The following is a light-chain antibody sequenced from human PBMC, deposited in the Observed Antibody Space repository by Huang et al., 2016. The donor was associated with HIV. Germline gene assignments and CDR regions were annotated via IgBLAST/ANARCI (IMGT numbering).Light chain of an antibody. V-gene: IGKV2-30*02. CDR2: KVS. CDR3: IQGTYWPYT. CDR1: QSLVHSDGNTY. Sequence: DVVMTQSPLSLPVTLGQPASISCTSSQSLVHSDGNTYWNWVQQRPGHSPRRLIYKVSNRGSGVPDRFIGSGSGTDCTLKISRVEAEDVAVYYCIQGTYWPYTFGPGTRLEIQ. J-gene: IGKJ2*01.